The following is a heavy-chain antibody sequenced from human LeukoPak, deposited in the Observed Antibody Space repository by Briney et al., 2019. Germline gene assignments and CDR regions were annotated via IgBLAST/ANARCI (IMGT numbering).Heavy chain of an antibody. CDR3: ARQGYCSGGSCYRSRNYFDY. CDR1: GFTFSSYW. V-gene: IGHV3-7*01. CDR2: IKQDGSEK. Sequence: GGSLRLSCAASGFTFSSYWMSWVRQAPGKGLEWVANIKQDGSEKYYVDFVKGRFTISRDNAKNSLYLQMNSLRAEDTAVYYCARQGYCSGGSCYRSRNYFDYWGQGTLVTVSS. J-gene: IGHJ4*02. D-gene: IGHD2-15*01.